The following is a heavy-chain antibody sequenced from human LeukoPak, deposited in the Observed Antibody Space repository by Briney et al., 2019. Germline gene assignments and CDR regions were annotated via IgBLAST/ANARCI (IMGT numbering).Heavy chain of an antibody. D-gene: IGHD6-13*01. CDR2: ISYGGSNK. CDR3: ARDRQVSGYSTRSGGFDY. V-gene: IGHV3-30-3*01. CDR1: GFTFSSYA. J-gene: IGHJ4*02. Sequence: GGSLTLSCAASGFTFSSYAMHWVRQAPGKGLEWVAVISYGGSNKYYADSVKGRFTISRDNSKNTLYLQMNSLRAEDTAVYYCARDRQVSGYSTRSGGFDYWGQGTLVTVSS.